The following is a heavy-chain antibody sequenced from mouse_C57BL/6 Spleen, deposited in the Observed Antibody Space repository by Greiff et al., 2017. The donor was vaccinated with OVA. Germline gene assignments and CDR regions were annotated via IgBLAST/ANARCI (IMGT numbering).Heavy chain of an antibody. CDR1: GYSFTDYN. Sequence: VQLQQSGPELVKPGASVKISCKASGYSFTDYNMNWVKQSIGRSLEWIGVMNPNYGTTSSNQKFKGKATLTVDQSSSTAYMKLNSLTPADSAVYYCARGGVYYYGSLYYFDYWGQGTTLTVSS. CDR2: MNPNYGTT. CDR3: ARGGVYYYGSLYYFDY. V-gene: IGHV1-39*01. D-gene: IGHD1-1*01. J-gene: IGHJ2*01.